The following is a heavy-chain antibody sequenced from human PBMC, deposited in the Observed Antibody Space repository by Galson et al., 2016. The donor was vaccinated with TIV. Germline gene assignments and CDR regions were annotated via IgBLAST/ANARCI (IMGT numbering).Heavy chain of an antibody. CDR2: ISDDGNT. Sequence: SLRLSCAASGLSVSINYMTWVRQAPGKGLEWVSLISDDGNTYYADSVKGRFTISRDNSKNTLYLQMNSLRLEDTAVYYCARDRMVDATYYYYYYGMDVWGQGTAVTVSS. J-gene: IGHJ6*02. CDR3: ARDRMVDATYYYYYYGMDV. CDR1: GLSVSINY. D-gene: IGHD2-8*01. V-gene: IGHV3-66*02.